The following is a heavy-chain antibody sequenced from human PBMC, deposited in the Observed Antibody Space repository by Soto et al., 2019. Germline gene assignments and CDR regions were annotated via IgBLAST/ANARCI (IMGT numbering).Heavy chain of an antibody. D-gene: IGHD6-6*01. Sequence: QMQLVQSGAEARKPGASVKVSCKTSGYTFTGYYLNWVRQAPGRGLEWVGWINPKTGDTNNAQKFQVRVTTTTDTSISTGYMELSGLKSDDTSVYYCVTGDHLVRWGQGTRVTVSS. CDR3: VTGDHLVR. J-gene: IGHJ4*02. CDR2: INPKTGDT. CDR1: GYTFTGYY. V-gene: IGHV1-2*02.